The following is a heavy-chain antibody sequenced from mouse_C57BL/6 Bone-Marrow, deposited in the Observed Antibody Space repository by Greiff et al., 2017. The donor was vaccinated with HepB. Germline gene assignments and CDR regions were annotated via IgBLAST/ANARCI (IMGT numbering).Heavy chain of an antibody. J-gene: IGHJ2*01. V-gene: IGHV5-4*03. CDR3: ARQGGYYDY. D-gene: IGHD2-3*01. CDR2: ISDGGSYT. CDR1: GFTFSSYA. Sequence: EVMLVESGGGLVKPGGSLKLSCAASGFTFSSYAMSWVRQTPEKRLEWVATISDGGSYTYYPDNVKGRFTISRDNAKNNLYLQMSSLKSEDTAMYYCARQGGYYDYWGQGTTLTVSS.